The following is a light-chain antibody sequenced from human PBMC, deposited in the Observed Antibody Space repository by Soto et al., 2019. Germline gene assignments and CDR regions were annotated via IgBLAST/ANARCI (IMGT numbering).Light chain of an antibody. CDR1: QSVLYSFNNKNC. CDR2: WAS. V-gene: IGKV4-1*01. CDR3: QKYYSTPLT. Sequence: DIVMTQSPDALAVSLGERATINCKSSQSVLYSFNNKNCLAWYQQKPGQPTKLRIYWASTRESGVPDRFRGSGAGPDVTLILRSLLAEDVAVYYCQKYYSTPLTFGGGTKVEIK. J-gene: IGKJ4*01.